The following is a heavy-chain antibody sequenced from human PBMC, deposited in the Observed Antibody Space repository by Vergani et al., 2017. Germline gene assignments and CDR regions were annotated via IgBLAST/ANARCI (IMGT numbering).Heavy chain of an antibody. V-gene: IGHV3-11*01. Sequence: QVQLQQWGAGLLKPSETLSLTCAVYGGSFSGYYMSWIRQAPGKGLEWVSYISSSGSTIYYADSVKGRFTISRDNAKNSLYLQMNSLRAEDTAVYYCAIDLGYCSGGSCYGWFDPWGQGTLVTVSS. CDR3: AIDLGYCSGGSCYGWFDP. CDR2: ISSSGSTI. J-gene: IGHJ5*02. CDR1: GGSFSGYY. D-gene: IGHD2-15*01.